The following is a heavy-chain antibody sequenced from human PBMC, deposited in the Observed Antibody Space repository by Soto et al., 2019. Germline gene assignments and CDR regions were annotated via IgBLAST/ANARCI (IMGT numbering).Heavy chain of an antibody. D-gene: IGHD4-4*01. J-gene: IGHJ6*02. CDR2: ISYDGSNK. CDR1: GFTFSSYG. V-gene: IGHV3-30*03. CDR3: ARDRAPSRLQYRSLYYGMDV. Sequence: PGGSLRLSCAASGFTFSSYGMHWVRQAPGKGLEWVAVISYDGSNKYYADSVKGRFTISRDNSKNTLYLQMNSPRAEDTAVYYCARDRAPSRLQYRSLYYGMDVWGQGTTVTVSS.